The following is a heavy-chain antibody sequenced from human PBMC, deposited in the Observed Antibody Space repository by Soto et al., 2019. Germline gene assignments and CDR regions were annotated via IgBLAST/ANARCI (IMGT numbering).Heavy chain of an antibody. V-gene: IGHV3-33*01. J-gene: IGHJ4*02. CDR1: GFKFTDYG. D-gene: IGHD3-22*01. CDR2: SWFDGSIA. CDR3: ARDGAGIDSSGKFDY. Sequence: QVQLVESGGGVVQPGRSLRLSCVASGFKFTDYGLNWVRQTPGKGLEWVAISWFDGSIAYYAESVKGRFTISRDDSRNTVYLDMNSLRGDETAMYYCARDGAGIDSSGKFDYGGQGTQVTVSS.